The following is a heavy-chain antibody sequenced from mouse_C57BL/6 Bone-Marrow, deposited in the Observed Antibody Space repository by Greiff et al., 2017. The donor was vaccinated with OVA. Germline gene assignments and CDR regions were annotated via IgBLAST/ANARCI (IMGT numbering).Heavy chain of an antibody. CDR2: IRNKANGYTT. CDR1: GFTFTDYY. V-gene: IGHV7-3*01. Sequence: EVHLVESGGGLVQPGGSLSLSCAASGFTFTDYYMSWVRQPPGKALEWLGFIRNKANGYTTEYSASVKGRFTISRDNSQSILYLQMNALRAEDSATYYCARSTTTWFAYWGQGTLVTVSA. J-gene: IGHJ3*01. CDR3: ARSTTTWFAY.